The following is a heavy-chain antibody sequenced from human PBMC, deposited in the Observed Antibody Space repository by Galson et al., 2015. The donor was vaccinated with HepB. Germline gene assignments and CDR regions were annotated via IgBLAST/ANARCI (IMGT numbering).Heavy chain of an antibody. CDR2: IYYSGSP. D-gene: IGHD5-12*01. CDR3: ARGRRGYSGYDEGYYYYAMDV. Sequence: TLSLTCAVSGGAISSGGYYWNWIRQPPGKGLEWIGDIYYSGSPHYKPSLKSRVTMSVARSRNQFSLRLSSVAAADTAVYYCARGRRGYSGYDEGYYYYAMDVWGQGTTVTVSS. CDR1: GGAISSGGYY. V-gene: IGHV4-30-4*01. J-gene: IGHJ6*02.